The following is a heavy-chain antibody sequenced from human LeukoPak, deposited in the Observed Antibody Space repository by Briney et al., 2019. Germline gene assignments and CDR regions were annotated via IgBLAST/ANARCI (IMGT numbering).Heavy chain of an antibody. J-gene: IGHJ6*03. Sequence: GGSLRLSCAASGFTFNNYIMNWVRQAPGKGLEWVSSISSSSDYIYYADSVKGRFTISRDNAKNSLYLQMNSLRAGDTALYYCAKGGIHRGYYYYYMDVWGKGTTVTISS. CDR1: GFTFNNYI. V-gene: IGHV3-21*04. CDR3: AKGGIHRGYYYYYMDV. CDR2: ISSSSDYI. D-gene: IGHD6-13*01.